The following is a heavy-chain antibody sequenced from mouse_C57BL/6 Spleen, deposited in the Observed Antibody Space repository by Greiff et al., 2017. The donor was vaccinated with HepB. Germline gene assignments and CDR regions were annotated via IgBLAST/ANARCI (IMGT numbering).Heavy chain of an antibody. D-gene: IGHD1-1*01. CDR3: ASRGYGSVGALDY. Sequence: QVQLQQPGAELVKPGASVKLSCKASGYTFTSYWMQWVKQRPGQGLEWIGEIDPSDSYTNYNHKLKGKATLTVDTSSSTAYMQLRRLTSEDSAVYVCASRGYGSVGALDYWGQGTSVTVSS. CDR2: IDPSDSYT. CDR1: GYTFTSYW. J-gene: IGHJ4*01. V-gene: IGHV1-50*01.